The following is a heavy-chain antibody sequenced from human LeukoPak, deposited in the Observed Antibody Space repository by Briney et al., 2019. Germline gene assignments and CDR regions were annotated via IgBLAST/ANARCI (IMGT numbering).Heavy chain of an antibody. CDR1: GGSISSYY. J-gene: IGHJ4*02. CDR3: ASVDYVWGSFY. CDR2: IYYSGST. V-gene: IGHV4-59*01. D-gene: IGHD3-16*01. Sequence: PSETLSLTCTVSGGSISSYYWSWIRQPPGKGLEWIGYIYYSGSTSYNPSLKSRVTISVDTSKNQSSLKLSSVTAADTAVYYCASVDYVWGSFYWGQGTLVTVSS.